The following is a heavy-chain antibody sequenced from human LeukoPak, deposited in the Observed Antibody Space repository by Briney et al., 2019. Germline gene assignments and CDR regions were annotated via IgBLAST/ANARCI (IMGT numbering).Heavy chain of an antibody. Sequence: GGSLRLSCAASGFTFSSYAMSWARQAPGAGLEWVSAISGSGGSTYYADSVKGRFTISRDNSKNTLYLQMNSLRAEDTAVYYCAKSFYSSSSPFDYWGQGTLVTVSS. V-gene: IGHV3-23*01. J-gene: IGHJ4*02. CDR3: AKSFYSSSSPFDY. CDR1: GFTFSSYA. CDR2: ISGSGGST. D-gene: IGHD6-6*01.